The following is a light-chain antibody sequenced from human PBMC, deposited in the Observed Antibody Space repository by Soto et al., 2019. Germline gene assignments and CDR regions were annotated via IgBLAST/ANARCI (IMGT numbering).Light chain of an antibody. Sequence: EIVMTQSPATLSVSPGERATLSCRASQSVYSNLAWYQQKPGQAPRLLIYGASTRATGIPARFSGSGSGTEFTLTISSLQPEDFAVYHCQQYNKRPLTVGGGTKVEIK. CDR2: GAS. CDR1: QSVYSN. V-gene: IGKV3-15*01. CDR3: QQYNKRPLT. J-gene: IGKJ4*01.